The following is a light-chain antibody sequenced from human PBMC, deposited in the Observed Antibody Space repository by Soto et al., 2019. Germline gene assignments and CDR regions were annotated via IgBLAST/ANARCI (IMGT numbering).Light chain of an antibody. V-gene: IGKV3-20*01. J-gene: IGKJ1*01. CDR3: LKHGSSQP. CDR2: GAS. Sequence: EIVLTQSPGTLSLSPGERATLSCWASRSVSSNTLAWYQQKPGQAPRLLIYGASIRVTGIPDRFSGGGSGTHFTLTISRVEPEDFAVYYCLKHGSSQPFGQATKVQFK. CDR1: RSVSSNT.